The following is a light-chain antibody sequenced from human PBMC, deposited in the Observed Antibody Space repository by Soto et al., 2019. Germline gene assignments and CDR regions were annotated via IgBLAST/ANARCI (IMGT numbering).Light chain of an antibody. CDR3: QSYDSSLSGGV. V-gene: IGLV1-40*01. Sequence: QLVLTQPPSVSGAPGQRVTISCTGSSCNIGAGYDVHWYQQLPGTAPKLLIYGNSNRPSGVPDRFSGSKSGTSASLAITGLQAEDEADYYCQSYDSSLSGGVFGGGTKLTVL. CDR1: SCNIGAGYD. J-gene: IGLJ2*01. CDR2: GNS.